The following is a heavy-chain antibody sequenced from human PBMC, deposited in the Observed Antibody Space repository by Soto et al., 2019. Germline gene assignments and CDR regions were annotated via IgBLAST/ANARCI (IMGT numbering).Heavy chain of an antibody. V-gene: IGHV4-59*01. CDR3: ASNYGLGFLSGAYGV. J-gene: IGHJ6*02. Sequence: PSETLSLTCTVSGGSISDYYWSWIRQPPGKGLEWIGYFYNSGSTNYNPSLKSRVTMSVDTSRNQFSLKLISVTAADTAVYYCASNYGLGFLSGAYGVWGRGATVTVSS. CDR1: GGSISDYY. D-gene: IGHD1-26*01. CDR2: FYNSGST.